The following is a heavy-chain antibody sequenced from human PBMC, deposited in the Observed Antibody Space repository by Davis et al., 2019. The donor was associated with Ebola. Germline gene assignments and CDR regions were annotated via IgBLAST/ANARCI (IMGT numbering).Heavy chain of an antibody. CDR1: GDSVPGSSNGA. J-gene: IGHJ6*02. V-gene: IGHV6-1*01. CDR2: TYYTSKWYY. Sequence: HSQTLSLTRAISGDSVPGSSNGAWNWIRQSPSRGLEWMRRTYYTSKWYYDYAVSVKSRITIYPDTSKHQFSLHLNSVTPEDTAVYYCVRGWGRNGMGVWGQGTTVIVSS. D-gene: IGHD1-26*01. CDR3: VRGWGRNGMGV.